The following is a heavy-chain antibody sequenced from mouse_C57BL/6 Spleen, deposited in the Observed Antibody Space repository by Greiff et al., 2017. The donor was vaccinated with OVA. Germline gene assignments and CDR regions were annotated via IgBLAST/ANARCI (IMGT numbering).Heavy chain of an antibody. J-gene: IGHJ1*03. V-gene: IGHV1-55*01. D-gene: IGHD1-1*01. CDR3: AREDYGSSYGYFDV. CDR1: GYIFTSYW. CDR2: IYPGSGST. Sequence: QVQLKESGAELVKPGASVKMSCKASGYIFTSYWITWVKQRPGQGLEWIGDIYPGSGSTNYNEKFKSKATLTVDTSSSTAYMQLSSLTSEDSAVYYCAREDYGSSYGYFDVWGTGTTVTVSS.